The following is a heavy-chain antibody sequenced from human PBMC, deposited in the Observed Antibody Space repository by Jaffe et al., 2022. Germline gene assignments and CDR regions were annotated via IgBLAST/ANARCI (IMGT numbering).Heavy chain of an antibody. V-gene: IGHV4-38-2*01. D-gene: IGHD6-13*01. CDR1: GYSISSGYY. J-gene: IGHJ4*02. Sequence: QVQLQESGPGLVKPSETLSLTCAVSGYSISSGYYWGWIRQSPGKGLEWIGSIYHSGSTYYNPSLKSRVTISVDTSKNQFSLKLSSVTAADTAVYYCARLTAAAGMGVKYYFDYWGQGTLVTVSS. CDR2: IYHSGST. CDR3: ARLTAAAGMGVKYYFDY.